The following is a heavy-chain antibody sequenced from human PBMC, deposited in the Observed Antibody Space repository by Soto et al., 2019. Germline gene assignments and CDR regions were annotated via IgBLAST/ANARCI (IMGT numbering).Heavy chain of an antibody. Sequence: EVKLVESGGGLVQPGRSLRLSCVASGFTSDDYAMHWVRQAPGKGLEWVSGIYWNSNRIDYGDSVKGRFTVSRDNAKNSLYLQMNSLRPEDTAIYYCVKGVLPGGADYWGQGTLVTVSS. D-gene: IGHD3-16*01. CDR1: GFTSDDYA. J-gene: IGHJ4*02. V-gene: IGHV3-9*02. CDR2: IYWNSNRI. CDR3: VKGVLPGGADY.